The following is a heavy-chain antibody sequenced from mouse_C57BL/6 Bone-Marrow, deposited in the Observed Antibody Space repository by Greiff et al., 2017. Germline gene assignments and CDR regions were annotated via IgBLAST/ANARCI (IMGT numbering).Heavy chain of an antibody. CDR2: IWSDGST. CDR1: GFSLTSYG. CDR3: ARHPNYYGSRYAMDY. J-gene: IGHJ4*01. D-gene: IGHD1-1*01. V-gene: IGHV2-6-1*01. Sequence: QVQLKESGPGLVAPSQSLSITCTVSGFSLTSYGVHWVRQPPGKGLEWLVVIWSDGSTTYNSALKSRLSISKDNSKSQVFLKMNSLQTDDTAMYYCARHPNYYGSRYAMDYWGQGTSVTVSS.